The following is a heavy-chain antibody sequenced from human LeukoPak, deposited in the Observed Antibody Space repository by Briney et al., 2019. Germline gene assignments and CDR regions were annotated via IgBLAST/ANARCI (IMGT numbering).Heavy chain of an antibody. CDR1: GGSISSYY. Sequence: SETLSLTCTVSGGSISSYYWSWIRQPPGKGLEWIGYIYYSGSTNYNPSLKSRITISVDMSKNQFSLKLRSVTAADTAVYYCARTTEGGYTYDYFYYYYMDVWGKGTTVTISS. J-gene: IGHJ6*03. D-gene: IGHD5-18*01. CDR3: ARTTEGGYTYDYFYYYYMDV. V-gene: IGHV4-59*01. CDR2: IYYSGST.